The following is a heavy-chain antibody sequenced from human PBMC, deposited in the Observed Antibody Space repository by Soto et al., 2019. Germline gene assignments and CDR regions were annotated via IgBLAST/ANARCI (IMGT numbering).Heavy chain of an antibody. D-gene: IGHD3-10*01. V-gene: IGHV4-59*01. CDR3: ARDRITLANDAFDI. J-gene: IGHJ3*02. Sequence: TCTVSGGSISSYYWSWIRQPPGKGLEWIGYIYYSGSTNYNPSLKSRVTISVDTSKNQFSLKLSSVTAADTAVYCCARDRITLANDAFDIWGQGTMVTVSS. CDR1: GGSISSYY. CDR2: IYYSGST.